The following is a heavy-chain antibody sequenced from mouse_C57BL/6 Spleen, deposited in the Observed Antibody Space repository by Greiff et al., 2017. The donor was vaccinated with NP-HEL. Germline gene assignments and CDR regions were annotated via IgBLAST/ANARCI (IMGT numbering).Heavy chain of an antibody. Sequence: EVQLQQSGPELVKPGASVKISCKASGYTFTDYYMNWVKQSHGRSLEWIGDINPNNGGTSYNQKFKGKATLTVDKSSSTAYMELRSLTSEDSAVYYCASLYYDYDEVAYWGQGTLVTVSA. CDR2: INPNNGGT. J-gene: IGHJ3*01. D-gene: IGHD2-4*01. CDR3: ASLYYDYDEVAY. CDR1: GYTFTDYY. V-gene: IGHV1-26*01.